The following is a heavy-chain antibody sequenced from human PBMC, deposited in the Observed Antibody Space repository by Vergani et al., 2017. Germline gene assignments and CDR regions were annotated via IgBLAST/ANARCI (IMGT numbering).Heavy chain of an antibody. J-gene: IGHJ2*01. CDR2: INNSGDG. V-gene: IGHV4-39*01. CDR1: GDSIISRSYY. Sequence: QMQLQESGPGLVKASETLSLTCTVSGDSIISRSYYWGWLRPPPGKGLEWIGSINNSGDGDSSSSLKSRVTISADTSKNQFSLRLTSVTAADTAVYYCASGKYYSDSTSHFRGGYFDVWGRGTLVTVPS. CDR3: ASGKYYSDSTSHFRGGYFDV. D-gene: IGHD3-16*01.